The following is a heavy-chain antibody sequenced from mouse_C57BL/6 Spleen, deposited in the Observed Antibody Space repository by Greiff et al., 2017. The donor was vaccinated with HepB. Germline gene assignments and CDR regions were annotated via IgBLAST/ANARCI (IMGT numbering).Heavy chain of an antibody. J-gene: IGHJ2*01. V-gene: IGHV5-4*03. CDR1: GFTFSSYA. D-gene: IGHD4-1*01. CDR3: ARGGFPGTTDY. CDR2: ISDGGSYT. Sequence: EVKLMESGGGLVKPGGSLKLSCAASGFTFSSYAMSWVRQTPEQRLEWVATISDGGSYTYYPDNVKGRFTISRDNAKNNLYLQMSHLKSEDTAMYYCARGGFPGTTDYWGQGTTLTVSS.